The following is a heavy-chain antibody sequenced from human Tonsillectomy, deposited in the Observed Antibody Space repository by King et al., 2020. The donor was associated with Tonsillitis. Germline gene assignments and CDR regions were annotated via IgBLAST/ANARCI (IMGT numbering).Heavy chain of an antibody. CDR3: AGLYGSGSYYPNCFDP. CDR1: GFTFSSYW. Sequence: EVQLVESGGGLVQPGGSLRLSCAASGFTFSSYWMSWVRQAPGKGLEWVANIKQDGSEKYYVDSVKGRFTISRDNAKNSLYLQMNSLRAEDTAVYYCAGLYGSGSYYPNCFDPWGQGTLVTVSS. V-gene: IGHV3-7*01. J-gene: IGHJ5*02. CDR2: IKQDGSEK. D-gene: IGHD3-10*01.